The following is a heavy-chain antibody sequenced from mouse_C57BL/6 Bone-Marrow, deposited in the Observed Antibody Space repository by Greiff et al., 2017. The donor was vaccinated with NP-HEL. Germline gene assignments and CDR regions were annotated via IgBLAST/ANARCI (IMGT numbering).Heavy chain of an antibody. J-gene: IGHJ2*01. CDR1: GFTFSDYY. Sequence: DVKLVESEGGLVQPGSSMKLSCTASGFTFSDYYMAWVRQVPEKGLEWVANINYDGSSTYYLDSLKSRFIISRDNAKNILYLQMSSLKSEDTATYYCARVYYGSGYFDYWGQGTTLTVSS. V-gene: IGHV5-16*01. CDR2: INYDGSST. CDR3: ARVYYGSGYFDY. D-gene: IGHD1-1*01.